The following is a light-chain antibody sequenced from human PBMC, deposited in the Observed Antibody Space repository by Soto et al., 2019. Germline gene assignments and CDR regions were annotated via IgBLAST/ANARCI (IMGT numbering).Light chain of an antibody. CDR3: HQSYSAPLYT. CDR1: QSLSSY. Sequence: DIQMTQSPSSLSASVGDRVTITCRASQSLSSYLNWYQQKPGKAPKLLIYAASSLQSGVPSRFSGSGSGTDFTLTISSLQPEDFATYYCHQSYSAPLYTFGQGTKLEIK. V-gene: IGKV1-39*01. CDR2: AAS. J-gene: IGKJ2*01.